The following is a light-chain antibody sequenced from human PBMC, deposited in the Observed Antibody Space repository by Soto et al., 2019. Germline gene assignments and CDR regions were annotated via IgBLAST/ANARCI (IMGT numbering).Light chain of an antibody. CDR2: GAS. CDR3: QQYYTWPLT. V-gene: IGKV3-15*01. Sequence: EIVMTQSPATLSVSPGKRATLSCRASQSISSNLAWYQQKPGQAPRLLIYGASSRATGIPVRFSGSGSGTEFTLTISSLQSEDFAVYYCQQYYTWPLTFGQGTRLEIK. CDR1: QSISSN. J-gene: IGKJ5*01.